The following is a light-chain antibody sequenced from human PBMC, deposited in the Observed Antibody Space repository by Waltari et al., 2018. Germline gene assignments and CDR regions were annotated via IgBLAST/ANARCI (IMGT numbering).Light chain of an antibody. Sequence: QSVLSQPPSVSGDPGQRVTISCTGSSSNIGVGYAVHWYQQLPGTAPRLISYANNNRPSRVPDRFSGSKSGTTASLAITGLQAEDEADYYFQPYDGILIVSVFGGGTRLTVL. CDR1: SSNIGVGYA. CDR3: QPYDGILIVSV. J-gene: IGLJ2*01. CDR2: ANN. V-gene: IGLV1-40*01.